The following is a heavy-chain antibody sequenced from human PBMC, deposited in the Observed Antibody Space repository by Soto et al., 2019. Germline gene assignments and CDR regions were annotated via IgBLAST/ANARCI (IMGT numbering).Heavy chain of an antibody. D-gene: IGHD5-18*01. Sequence: GGSLRLSCAASGFTFSSYAMHWVRQAPGKGLEWVAVISYDGSNKYYADSVKGRFTISRDNSKNTLYLQMNSLRAEDTAVYYCAKGGLQLWLFGVAFDIWGQGTMVTVSS. V-gene: IGHV3-30-3*01. J-gene: IGHJ3*02. CDR3: AKGGLQLWLFGVAFDI. CDR1: GFTFSSYA. CDR2: ISYDGSNK.